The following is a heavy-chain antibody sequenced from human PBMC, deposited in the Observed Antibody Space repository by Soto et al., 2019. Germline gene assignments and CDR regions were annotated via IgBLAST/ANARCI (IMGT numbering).Heavy chain of an antibody. CDR2: MYWDDDK. V-gene: IGHV2-5*02. J-gene: IGHJ4*02. CDR1: GFSLSTSGVG. D-gene: IGHD2-15*01. CDR3: AHRPSYCSGGSCYSGFDY. Sequence: QIPLKESGPTLVTPTQTLTLTCTFSGFSLSTSGVGVGWIRQPPGKALEWLALMYWDDDKRYSRSLKSRLTITKETSKNQVVLTMTNMDPVDTATYYCAHRPSYCSGGSCYSGFDYWGQGTLDTVSS.